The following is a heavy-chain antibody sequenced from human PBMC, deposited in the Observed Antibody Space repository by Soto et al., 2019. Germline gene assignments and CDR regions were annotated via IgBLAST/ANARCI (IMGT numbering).Heavy chain of an antibody. CDR1: GFTFSSYG. V-gene: IGHV3-33*01. CDR3: ASPTGRYISSWGHMDV. D-gene: IGHD6-13*01. J-gene: IGHJ6*02. CDR2: IWYDESIK. Sequence: QVQLVESGGGVVQPGRSLRLSCAASGFTFSSYGMHWVRQAPGKGLEWVAVIWYDESIKYYADSVKGRFTISRYNSKNTLYLQMNSLRAEDTAVYYCASPTGRYISSWGHMDVWGQGTTVTVSS.